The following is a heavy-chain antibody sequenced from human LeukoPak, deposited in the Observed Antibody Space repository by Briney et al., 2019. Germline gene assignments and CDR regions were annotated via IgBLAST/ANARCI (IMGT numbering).Heavy chain of an antibody. CDR3: ARTTIYVWGSYRYHDAFDI. Sequence: SETLSLTCTVSGGSISSSSYFWGWIRQPPGKGPEWIGSIYYSGSTYYNPSLKSRVTMSVDTSKNQFSLKLSSVTAADTAVYYCARTTIYVWGSYRYHDAFDIWGQGTMVTVSS. J-gene: IGHJ3*02. CDR1: GGSISSSSYF. V-gene: IGHV4-39*01. D-gene: IGHD3-16*02. CDR2: IYYSGST.